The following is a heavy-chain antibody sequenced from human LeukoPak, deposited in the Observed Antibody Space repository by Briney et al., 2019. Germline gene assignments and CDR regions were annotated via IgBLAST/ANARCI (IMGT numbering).Heavy chain of an antibody. CDR2: ISYDGSKK. J-gene: IGHJ4*02. D-gene: IGHD3-22*01. Sequence: GGSLRLSCVASGFTFSRYGMHWVRQAPGKGLEWVALISYDGSKKFYVDSVKGRFTISRDNSKNTLYLQMSSLKPEDTAVYYCVKDPNYYDNSGLGWGQGTLVTVSS. CDR1: GFTFSRYG. V-gene: IGHV3-30*18. CDR3: VKDPNYYDNSGLG.